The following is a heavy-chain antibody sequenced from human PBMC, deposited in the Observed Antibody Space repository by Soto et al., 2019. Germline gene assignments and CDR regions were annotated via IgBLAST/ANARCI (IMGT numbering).Heavy chain of an antibody. CDR2: INAANGNT. V-gene: IGHV1-3*01. D-gene: IGHD3-3*01. CDR1: GYNFIEHA. CDR3: ARDQRRDYDFWSGYSQGFDL. Sequence: ASVKVSFKASGYNFIEHAMHWLRQAPGQRLEWMGWINAANGNTKTSQKFQGRVTFTRDTSASTAYMDLSSLRSEDTAVYYCARDQRRDYDFWSGYSQGFDLWGPGTVVTVSS. J-gene: IGHJ5*02.